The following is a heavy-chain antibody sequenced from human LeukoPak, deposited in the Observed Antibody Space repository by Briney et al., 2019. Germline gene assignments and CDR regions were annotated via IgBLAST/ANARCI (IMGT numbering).Heavy chain of an antibody. D-gene: IGHD5-18*01. Sequence: PGGSLRLSCAASGFTFSDYYMSWIRQAPGRGLEWVSHISSSGSTIYYADSVKGRFTISRDNSKNTLYLQMNSLRAEDTAVYYCAKGTTGYSYVYYYYMDVWGKGTTVTISS. V-gene: IGHV3-11*04. J-gene: IGHJ6*03. CDR1: GFTFSDYY. CDR2: ISSSGSTI. CDR3: AKGTTGYSYVYYYYMDV.